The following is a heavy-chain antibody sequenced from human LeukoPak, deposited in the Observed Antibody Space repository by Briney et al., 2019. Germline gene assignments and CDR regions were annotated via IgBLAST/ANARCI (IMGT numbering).Heavy chain of an antibody. CDR1: GYTFTGYY. J-gene: IGHJ4*02. D-gene: IGHD3-10*01. CDR2: INPNSGGT. CDR3: ARATYYGSGSPEDY. V-gene: IGHV1-2*02. Sequence: GASVKVSCKASGYTFTGYYTHWVRQAPGQGLEWMGWINPNSGGTNHAQRFQGRVTMTRDTSVSTAYMELSRLRSDDTAVYYCARATYYGSGSPEDYWGQGTLVTVSS.